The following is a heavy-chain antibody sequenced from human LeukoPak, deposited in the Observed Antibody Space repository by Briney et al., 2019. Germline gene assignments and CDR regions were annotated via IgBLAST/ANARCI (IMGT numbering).Heavy chain of an antibody. CDR3: ARDSSSSVDYIDY. V-gene: IGHV3-30-3*01. CDR2: ISYDGSNK. Sequence: GGSLRLSCAASGFTFSSYAMSWVRQAPGKGLEWVAVISYDGSNKYYADSVKGRFTISRDNSKNTLYLQMNSLRAEDTAVYYCARDSSSSVDYIDYWGQGTLVTVSS. CDR1: GFTFSSYA. J-gene: IGHJ4*02. D-gene: IGHD6-13*01.